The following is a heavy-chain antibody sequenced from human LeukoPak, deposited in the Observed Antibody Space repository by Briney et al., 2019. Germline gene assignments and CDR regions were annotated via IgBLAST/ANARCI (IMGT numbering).Heavy chain of an antibody. J-gene: IGHJ4*02. CDR2: SRNKAKSYTT. V-gene: IGHV3-72*01. Sequence: GGSLRPSCAVSGFTFSDHFLDWVRQAPGKGLEWVGRSRNKAKSYTTEYAASVKGRFTISRDDSKNSLYLQMNSLETEDTAVYYCVRVGSVSGSDYLDYWGQGTLVTVSS. CDR3: VRVGSVSGSDYLDY. D-gene: IGHD6-19*01. CDR1: GFTFSDHF.